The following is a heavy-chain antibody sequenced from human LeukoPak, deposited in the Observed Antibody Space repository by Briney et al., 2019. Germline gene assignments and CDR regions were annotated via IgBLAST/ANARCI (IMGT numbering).Heavy chain of an antibody. CDR1: GYTLTSYS. D-gene: IGHD2-21*02. J-gene: IGHJ3*02. Sequence: GASVKVSCKASGYTLTSYSISWVRQAPGQGPEWMGCMSAYNGNTIYAQKVKGRVTMTTDTSTSTAYMELRSLKSDDTAVYYWASAGVGTRIVVVTARDAFDIWGQGTMVTVSS. V-gene: IGHV1-18*01. CDR2: MSAYNGNT. CDR3: ASAGVGTRIVVVTARDAFDI.